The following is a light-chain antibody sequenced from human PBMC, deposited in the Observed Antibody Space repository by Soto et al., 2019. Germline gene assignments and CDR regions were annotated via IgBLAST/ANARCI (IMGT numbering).Light chain of an antibody. V-gene: IGKV1-5*01. CDR2: DAS. J-gene: IGKJ1*01. Sequence: DIQMTQSPSTLSASVGDRVSITCRASHNIARWLAWYQQKPGKAPRLLIYDASTLETGVPSRFSGSGSGTEFTLPSSSLRPDGFATYFCQHLDSNWPFGQGTKVEI. CDR1: HNIARW. CDR3: QHLDSNWP.